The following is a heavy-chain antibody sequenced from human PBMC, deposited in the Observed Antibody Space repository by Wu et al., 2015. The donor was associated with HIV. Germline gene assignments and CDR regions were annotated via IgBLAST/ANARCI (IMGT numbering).Heavy chain of an antibody. V-gene: IGHV1-69*05. CDR1: GNTFNA. Sequence: QDQLVQSGAEVKKPGSSVKISCKASGNTFNAINWVRQAPGQGLEWMGGIIPLFGTRDYAQVFQGRLTITTDESTSTAYMTLTSLTSDDTAVYYCATPRSPGFSSAWPTYFDYWGQGTLITVST. CDR3: ATPRSPGFSSAWPTYFDY. CDR2: IIPLFGTR. J-gene: IGHJ4*02. D-gene: IGHD3-22*01.